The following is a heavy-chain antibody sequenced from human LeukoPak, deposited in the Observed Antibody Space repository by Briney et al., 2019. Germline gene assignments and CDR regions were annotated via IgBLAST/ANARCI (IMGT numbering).Heavy chain of an antibody. J-gene: IGHJ4*02. CDR2: ISYDGSNK. CDR3: AKDRVVRGGIGDY. V-gene: IGHV3-30*18. CDR1: GFTFSSYG. D-gene: IGHD3-10*01. Sequence: PGGSLRLSCAASGFTFSSYGMHWLRQAPGKGLEWVAVISYDGSNKYYADSVKGRFTISRDNSKHTLYLQMNSLRAEDTAVYYCAKDRVVRGGIGDYWGQGTLVTVSS.